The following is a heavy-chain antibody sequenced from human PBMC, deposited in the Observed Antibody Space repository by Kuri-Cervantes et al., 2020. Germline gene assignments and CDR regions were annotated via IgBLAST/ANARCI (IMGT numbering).Heavy chain of an antibody. CDR1: GFTFSRYG. D-gene: IGHD3-3*01. V-gene: IGHV3-30*02. CDR3: AREGYDFWSGPSGAYFDY. J-gene: IGHJ4*02. Sequence: GGSLRLSCGAFGFTFSRYGMHWVRQAPGKGLEWVALVRYDGNDKYYADSVKGRFTVSRDNSRNTLYLQMNSLRAEDTAVYYCAREGYDFWSGPSGAYFDYWGQGTLVTVSS. CDR2: VRYDGNDK.